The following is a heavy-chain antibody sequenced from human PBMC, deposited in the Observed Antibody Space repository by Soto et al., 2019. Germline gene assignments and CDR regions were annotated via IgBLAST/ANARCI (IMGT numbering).Heavy chain of an antibody. D-gene: IGHD4-4*01. CDR3: ARDAGATGCYFDY. J-gene: IGHJ4*02. CDR2: IWYDGTNK. Sequence: QVQLVESGGGVVQPGTSLRLSCAATGFTFSSYGMHWVRQAPGKGLEWVAVIWYDGTNKYYADSVKGRFTISRDNSKNTMYLQINSLRAEYTAIYYCARDAGATGCYFDYCGQGGLVTVAS. CDR1: GFTFSSYG. V-gene: IGHV3-33*01.